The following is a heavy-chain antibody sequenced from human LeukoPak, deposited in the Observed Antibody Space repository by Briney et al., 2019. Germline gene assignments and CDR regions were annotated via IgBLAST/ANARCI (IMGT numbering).Heavy chain of an antibody. Sequence: SETLSLTCTVSGGSISSYYWSWIRQPPGKGLEWIGYIYYSGSTNYNPSLKSRVTISVGTSKNQFSLKLSSVTAAVTAVYYCARGADCGGDCLEYFDLWGRGTLVTVSS. CDR1: GGSISSYY. J-gene: IGHJ2*01. CDR3: ARGADCGGDCLEYFDL. D-gene: IGHD2-21*02. V-gene: IGHV4-59*01. CDR2: IYYSGST.